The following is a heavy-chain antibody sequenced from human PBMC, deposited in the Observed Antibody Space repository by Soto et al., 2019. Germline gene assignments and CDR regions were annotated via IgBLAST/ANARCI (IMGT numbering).Heavy chain of an antibody. CDR1: GFTFSSYE. CDR3: ARDGGPKTGSGWPNWFDP. V-gene: IGHV3-48*03. CDR2: ISSSGSTI. Sequence: GSLRLSCAASGFTFSSYEMNWVRQAPGKGLEWVSYISSSGSTIYYADSVKGRFTTSRDNAKNSLYLQMNSLRAEDTAVYYCARDGGPKTGSGWPNWFDPWGQGTLVTVSS. J-gene: IGHJ5*02. D-gene: IGHD6-19*01.